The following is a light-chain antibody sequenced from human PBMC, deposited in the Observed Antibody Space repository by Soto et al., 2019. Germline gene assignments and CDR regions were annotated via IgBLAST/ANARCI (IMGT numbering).Light chain of an antibody. V-gene: IGKV3-20*01. CDR1: QSVYRNY. CDR3: QQYGSSLWT. J-gene: IGKJ1*01. CDR2: ATP. Sequence: ESVLTQSPGTLSLSPGERATLSCRASQSVYRNYLAWYQQKPGQAPRLLIYATPSRATDIPDRFSGSGSGTDFTLTISRLEPEDFAVYYCQQYGSSLWTFGHGTKVEIK.